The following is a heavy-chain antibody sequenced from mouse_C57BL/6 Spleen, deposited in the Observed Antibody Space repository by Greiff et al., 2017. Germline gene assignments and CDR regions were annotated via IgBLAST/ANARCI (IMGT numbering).Heavy chain of an antibody. D-gene: IGHD1-1*02. Sequence: VKLVESGPGLVAPSQSLSITCTVSGFSLTSYGVDWVRQSPGKGLEWLGVIWGVGSTNYNSALKSRLSISKDNSKSQVFLKMNSLQTDDTAMYYCARSDYGHYYAMDYWGQGTSVTVSS. V-gene: IGHV2-6*01. CDR1: GFSLTSYG. CDR3: ARSDYGHYYAMDY. CDR2: IWGVGST. J-gene: IGHJ4*01.